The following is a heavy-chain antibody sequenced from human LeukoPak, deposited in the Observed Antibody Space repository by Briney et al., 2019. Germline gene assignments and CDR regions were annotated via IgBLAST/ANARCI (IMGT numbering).Heavy chain of an antibody. Sequence: ASVKVSCKASGYTFTGYYMHWVRQAPGQGLEWMGWINPNSGGTNYAQKLQGRVTMTTDTSTSTAYMELRSLRSDDTAVYYCASYCSSTSCYPNWFDPWGQGTLVTVSS. CDR1: GYTFTGYY. CDR3: ASYCSSTSCYPNWFDP. CDR2: INPNSGGT. V-gene: IGHV1-2*02. D-gene: IGHD2-2*01. J-gene: IGHJ5*02.